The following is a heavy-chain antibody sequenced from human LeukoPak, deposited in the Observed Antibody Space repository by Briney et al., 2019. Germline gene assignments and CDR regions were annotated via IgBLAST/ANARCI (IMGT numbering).Heavy chain of an antibody. CDR2: MNPNSGNT. V-gene: IGHV1-8*01. D-gene: IGHD4-17*01. CDR1: GYTFTSYD. J-gene: IGHJ6*03. Sequence: ASVKVSCKASGYTFTSYDINWVRQATGQGLEWMGWMNPNSGNTGYAQKFQGRVTMTRNTSISTAYMELSSLRSEDTAVYYCARGDTVPTWGTYYYMDVWGKGTTVTVSS. CDR3: ARGDTVPTWGTYYYMDV.